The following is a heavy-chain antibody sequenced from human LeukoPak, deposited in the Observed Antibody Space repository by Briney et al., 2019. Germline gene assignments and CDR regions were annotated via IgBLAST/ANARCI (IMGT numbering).Heavy chain of an antibody. D-gene: IGHD3-22*01. CDR3: AKRDDSGGNLVDL. CDR2: IYYSGST. CDR1: GGSIRSGSHY. V-gene: IGHV4-39*02. Sequence: SETLSLTCTVSGGSIRSGSHYWAWIRQPPGKRLEWIGSIYYSGSTYYNPSLENRVTISIDTSKNHFSLKLSSLSAADTSVYYCAKRDDSGGNLVDLWGQGTLVTVS. J-gene: IGHJ4*02.